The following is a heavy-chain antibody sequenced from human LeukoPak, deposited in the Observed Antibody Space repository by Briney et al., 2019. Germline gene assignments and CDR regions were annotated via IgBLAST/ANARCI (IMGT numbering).Heavy chain of an antibody. J-gene: IGHJ4*02. Sequence: SQTLSLTCTVSGGSISSGSYYWSWIRQPAGKGLEWIGRIYTSGSTNYNPSLKSRVTISVDTSKNQFSLKLSSVTAADTAVYYCARVPKRSNDFWSGYWGYFDYWGQGTLVTVSS. D-gene: IGHD3-3*01. CDR2: IYTSGST. CDR1: GGSISSGSYY. CDR3: ARVPKRSNDFWSGYWGYFDY. V-gene: IGHV4-61*02.